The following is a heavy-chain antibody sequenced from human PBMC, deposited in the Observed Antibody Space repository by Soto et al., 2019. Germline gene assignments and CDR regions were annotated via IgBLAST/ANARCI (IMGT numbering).Heavy chain of an antibody. J-gene: IGHJ6*02. Sequence: PSQTLSLTCAISGDSVSSNSAAWNWIRQSPSRGLEWLGRTYYRSKWYNDYAVSVKSRITINPDTSKNQFSLQPNSVTPEDTAVYYCARDGYSYGYYYYYYGMDVWGQGTTVTVSS. CDR1: GDSVSSNSAA. D-gene: IGHD5-18*01. CDR2: TYYRSKWYN. CDR3: ARDGYSYGYYYYYYGMDV. V-gene: IGHV6-1*01.